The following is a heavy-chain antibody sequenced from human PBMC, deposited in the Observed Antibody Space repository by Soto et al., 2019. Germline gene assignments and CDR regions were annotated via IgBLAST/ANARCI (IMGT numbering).Heavy chain of an antibody. D-gene: IGHD3-10*01. V-gene: IGHV4-30-4*01. CDR3: AREGLVDYHGSRSYYMAWFDT. J-gene: IGHJ5*02. CDR2: IYYSGST. CDR1: GGSISSGDYY. Sequence: PSETLSLTCTVSGGSISSGDYYWSWIRQPPGKGLEWIGYIYYSGSTYYNPSLKSRVTISVDTSKNQFSLKLSSVTAADTAVYYCAREGLVDYHGSRSYYMAWFDTWGQGTLFTVSS.